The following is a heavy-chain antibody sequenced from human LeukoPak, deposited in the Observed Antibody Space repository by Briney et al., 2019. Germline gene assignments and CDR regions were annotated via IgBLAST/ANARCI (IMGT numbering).Heavy chain of an antibody. CDR3: ARRGSVETPMSNWEWWY. J-gene: IGHJ4*02. Sequence: VSVKVSCKASGYTFTTYGISWLRQAPGQGLEWMAWISTYNGDTNYAQEFQGRLTLTTDTSTSTVYMELRSLRSDDTAVYYCARRGSVETPMSNWEWWYWGQGTLVTVSS. CDR2: ISTYNGDT. D-gene: IGHD5-18*01. CDR1: GYTFTTYG. V-gene: IGHV1-18*01.